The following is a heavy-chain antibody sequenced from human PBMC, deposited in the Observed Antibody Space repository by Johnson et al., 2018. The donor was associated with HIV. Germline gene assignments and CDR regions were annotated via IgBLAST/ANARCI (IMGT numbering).Heavy chain of an antibody. J-gene: IGHJ3*01. CDR3: ARAPLGYCSSSTCITDAFDV. CDR1: GFTFSNSA. Sequence: VQLVESGGGVVRPGGSLRLSCAASGFTFSNSAMSWVRQAPGKGLEWVSVIYSGGRTDYADSVKGRFTISRDNSKNTLYLQMNSLRAEDTAVYYCARAPLGYCSSSTCITDAFDVWGQGTMVTVSS. D-gene: IGHD2-2*01. V-gene: IGHV3-66*01. CDR2: IYSGGRT.